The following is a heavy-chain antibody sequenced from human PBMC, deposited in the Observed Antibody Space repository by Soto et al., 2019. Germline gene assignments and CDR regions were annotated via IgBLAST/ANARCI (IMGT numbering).Heavy chain of an antibody. CDR1: GFTFSSYA. D-gene: IGHD4-17*01. CDR3: ARAHTTVTTAYYFDS. Sequence: QVQLVESGGGVVQPGRSLRLSCAASGFTFSSYAMHWVRQAPGKGLEWVTVISYDGSNKYYADSVKGRFTISRDNSKNTLYLQMNSLRAGDTAVYYCARAHTTVTTAYYFDSWGQGALVTVSS. J-gene: IGHJ4*02. CDR2: ISYDGSNK. V-gene: IGHV3-30-3*01.